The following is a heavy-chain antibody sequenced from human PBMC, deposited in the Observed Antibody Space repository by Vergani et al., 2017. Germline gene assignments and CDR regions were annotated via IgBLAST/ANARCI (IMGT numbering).Heavy chain of an antibody. CDR3: ARDLRGSYYYYYMDV. J-gene: IGHJ6*03. CDR2: IKQDGSEK. Sequence: EVQLVESGGGLVQPGGSLRLSCAASGFTFSSYWMSWVRQAPGKGLEWVANIKQDGSEKYYVGSVKGRFTISRDNAKNSLYLQMNSLRAEDTAVYYCARDLRGSYYYYYMDVWGKGTTVTVSS. CDR1: GFTFSSYW. D-gene: IGHD3-16*01. V-gene: IGHV3-7*01.